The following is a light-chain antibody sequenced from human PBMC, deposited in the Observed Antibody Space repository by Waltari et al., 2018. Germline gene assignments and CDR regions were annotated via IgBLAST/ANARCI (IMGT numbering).Light chain of an antibody. CDR1: QSVTSIS. CDR2: GAA. J-gene: IGKJ4*01. CDR3: QQYDGIVLT. V-gene: IGKV3-20*01. Sequence: EIVLTQPPGTLSLSPGERATLSCRASQSVTSISLSWYQQKPGQALRLLIYGAANRDTGIPDRFSGSGSGTDFTLTSSILEPEDFAVYYCQQYDGIVLTFGGGTKLEI.